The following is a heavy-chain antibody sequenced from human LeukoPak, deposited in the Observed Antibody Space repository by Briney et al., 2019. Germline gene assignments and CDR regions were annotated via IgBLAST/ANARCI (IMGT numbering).Heavy chain of an antibody. Sequence: ASVKVSCKASGYTFTAYFIHWVRQAPGQGLEWMGWINPNSGGAQYSQKFQGRVTMTRDTSISTAYMELSRLRSDDTAVYYCARGRGITMIVVDAAFDIWGKGQWSPSLQ. CDR3: ARGRGITMIVVDAAFDI. CDR2: INPNSGGA. V-gene: IGHV1-2*02. D-gene: IGHD3-22*01. J-gene: IGHJ3*02. CDR1: GYTFTAYF.